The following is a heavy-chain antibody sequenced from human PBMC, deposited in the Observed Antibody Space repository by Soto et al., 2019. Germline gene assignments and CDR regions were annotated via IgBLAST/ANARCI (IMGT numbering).Heavy chain of an antibody. CDR2: IDGYNGNT. V-gene: IGHV1-18*01. Sequence: QVQLVQSGAEEKKPGASVKVSCKASGYTFTSYGITWVRQAPGQGLEWLGWIDGYNGNTNYAQKHQGRVTMTTDTSTSTAYMELRSLRSDDTAVYYCARMGDVPYYYYGMDVWGQGTTVTVSS. CDR1: GYTFTSYG. D-gene: IGHD3-16*01. CDR3: ARMGDVPYYYYGMDV. J-gene: IGHJ6*02.